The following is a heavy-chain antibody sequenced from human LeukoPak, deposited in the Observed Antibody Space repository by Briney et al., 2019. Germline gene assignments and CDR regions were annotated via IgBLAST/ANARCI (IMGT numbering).Heavy chain of an antibody. CDR3: ARDQGPGIAVAGMDY. D-gene: IGHD6-19*01. Sequence: ASVKVSCKASGYTFTSYGISWVRQAPGQGLEWMGWISAYNGNTNYAQKLQGRVTMTTDTSTSTAYMELRSLRSDDTAVYYCARDQGPGIAVAGMDYWGQGTLVTVSS. V-gene: IGHV1-18*04. J-gene: IGHJ4*02. CDR2: ISAYNGNT. CDR1: GYTFTSYG.